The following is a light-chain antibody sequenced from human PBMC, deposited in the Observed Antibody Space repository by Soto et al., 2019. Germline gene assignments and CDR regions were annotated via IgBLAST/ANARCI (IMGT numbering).Light chain of an antibody. Sequence: AIQMTESPSSLSASVGDRINITCRASQGIRNDLGWYQQKPGKAPKLLIYAASSLQSGVPSRFSGSGSGTDFTLTISSLQPEDFATYYCLQNYNYPRTLGQGTKVDIK. V-gene: IGKV1-6*01. CDR1: QGIRND. CDR2: AAS. CDR3: LQNYNYPRT. J-gene: IGKJ1*01.